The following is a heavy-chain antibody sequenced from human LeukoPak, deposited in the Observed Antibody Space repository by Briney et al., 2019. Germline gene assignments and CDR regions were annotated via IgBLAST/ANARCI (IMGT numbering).Heavy chain of an antibody. CDR3: ARLQVVAEVTLFDY. D-gene: IGHD2-15*01. CDR1: GGSISSSSYY. CDR2: IYYSGST. V-gene: IGHV4-39*07. Sequence: SETLSLTCTVSGGSISSSSYYWGWIRQPPGKGLEWIGSIYYSGSTYYNPSLKSRVTISVDMSKNQFSLKLSSVTAADTAVYYCARLQVVAEVTLFDYWGQGTLVTVSS. J-gene: IGHJ4*02.